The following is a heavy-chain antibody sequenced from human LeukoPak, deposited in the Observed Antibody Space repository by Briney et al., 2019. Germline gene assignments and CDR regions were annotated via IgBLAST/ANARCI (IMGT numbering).Heavy chain of an antibody. CDR1: GFSFSNYG. Sequence: PGGSLRLSCAASGFSFSNYGMQWVRQAPGKGLQWVAVISSGGTAKIYADSVRGGFTLSRDNSRNILYLQMDSLRTDDTAIYYCAKEKKTSSWGYDCWGQGTLVNVSS. D-gene: IGHD3-16*01. CDR3: AKEKKTSSWGYDC. CDR2: ISSGGTAK. J-gene: IGHJ4*02. V-gene: IGHV3-30*18.